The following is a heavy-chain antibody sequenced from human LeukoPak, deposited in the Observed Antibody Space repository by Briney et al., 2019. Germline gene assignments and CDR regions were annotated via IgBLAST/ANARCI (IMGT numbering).Heavy chain of an antibody. D-gene: IGHD3-16*01. V-gene: IGHV1-69*05. CDR2: IIPIFGTA. CDR1: GGTFSSYA. CDR3: ARDHRGGRPGSYYYYMDV. Sequence: ASVKVSCKASGGTFSSYAISWVRQAPGQGLEWMGRIIPIFGTANYAQKFQGRVTITTDESTSTAYMELSGLTSDDTAVYYCARDHRGGRPGSYYYYMDVWGQRDHGHRLL. J-gene: IGHJ6*03.